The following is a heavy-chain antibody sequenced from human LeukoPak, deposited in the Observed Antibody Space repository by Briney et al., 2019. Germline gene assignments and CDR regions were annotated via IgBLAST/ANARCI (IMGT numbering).Heavy chain of an antibody. CDR3: ARVGGGVVVIDY. CDR1: GGSISSGGYY. D-gene: IGHD2-15*01. V-gene: IGHV4-30-2*05. CDR2: IYHSGST. Sequence: PSETLSLTCTVSGGSISSGGYYWSWIRQPPGKGLEWIGYIYHSGSTYYNPSLKSRVTISVDTSKNQFSLKLSSVTAADTAVYYCARVGGGVVVIDYWGQGTLVTVSS. J-gene: IGHJ4*02.